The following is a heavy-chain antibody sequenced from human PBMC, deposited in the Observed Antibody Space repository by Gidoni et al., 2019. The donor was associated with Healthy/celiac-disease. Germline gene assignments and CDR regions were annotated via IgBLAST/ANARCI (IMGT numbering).Heavy chain of an antibody. J-gene: IGHJ3*02. CDR3: ARDLYYYDSSGYYPNDAFDI. D-gene: IGHD3-22*01. CDR2: ISSSSSTI. V-gene: IGHV3-48*02. Sequence: YISSSSSTIYYADSVKGRFTISRDNAKNSLYLQMNSLRDEDTAVYYCARDLYYYDSSGYYPNDAFDIWGQGTMVTVSS.